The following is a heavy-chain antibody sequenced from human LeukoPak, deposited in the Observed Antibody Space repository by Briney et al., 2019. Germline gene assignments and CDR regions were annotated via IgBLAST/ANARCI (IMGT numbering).Heavy chain of an antibody. J-gene: IGHJ4*02. V-gene: IGHV3-21*01. CDR2: ISSSSSYI. CDR3: ARDPPGSYYGSSGDFDY. Sequence: GGSLRLSCAASGFTFNSYSMNWVRQAPGKGLEWVSSISSSSSYIYYADSVKGRFTISRDNAKNSLYLQMNSLRAEDTAVYYCARDPPGSYYGSSGDFDYWGQGTLVTVSS. CDR1: GFTFNSYS. D-gene: IGHD3-22*01.